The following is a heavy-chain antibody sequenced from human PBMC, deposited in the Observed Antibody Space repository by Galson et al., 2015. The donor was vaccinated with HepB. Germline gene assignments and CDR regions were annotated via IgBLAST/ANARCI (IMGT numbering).Heavy chain of an antibody. Sequence: QSGDEVKKPGDSLRISCKGSGYSFTSYWISWVLQMPGKGLEWMGRIDPSDSYTNYSPSFQGHVTISADKSISPAYLQWSSLKAADTAMYYCAIGGIAVAGTTGFDDWGQGTLVTVSS. CDR2: IDPSDSYT. CDR3: AIGGIAVAGTTGFDD. V-gene: IGHV5-10-1*01. J-gene: IGHJ4*02. CDR1: GYSFTSYW. D-gene: IGHD6-19*01.